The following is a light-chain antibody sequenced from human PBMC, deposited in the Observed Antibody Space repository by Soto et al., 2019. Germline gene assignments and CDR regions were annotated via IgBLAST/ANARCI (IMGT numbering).Light chain of an antibody. Sequence: DIQMTQSPSPLSASVGDRVAITCRASQSISSHLNWYQQKSGKAPKLLIYDVSSLQSGVPSRFTGSGSGTDFTLTISSLQPEDFATYYCQQSHSTPYSFGPGTKLQIK. CDR1: QSISSH. CDR3: QQSHSTPYS. V-gene: IGKV1-39*01. J-gene: IGKJ2*01. CDR2: DVS.